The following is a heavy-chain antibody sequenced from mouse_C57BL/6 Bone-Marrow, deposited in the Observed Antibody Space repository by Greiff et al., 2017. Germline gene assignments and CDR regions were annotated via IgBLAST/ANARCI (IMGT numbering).Heavy chain of an antibody. CDR2: IYPGNGGT. CDR3: ESQVGVTEVGDHCYFDF. CDR1: GYTFTGYC. V-gene: IGHV1-53*01. J-gene: IGHJ1*03. D-gene: IGHD2-13*01. Sequence: QVQLQQSGAELVKPGASVKLSCKASGYTFTGYCMHWVKQRPGQGLEWIGNIYPGNGGTNYNEKFKSKATLTADKSSSTAYMQLSSLTSEDSAVYSCESQVGVTEVGDHCYFDFWGTGTTVTVSS.